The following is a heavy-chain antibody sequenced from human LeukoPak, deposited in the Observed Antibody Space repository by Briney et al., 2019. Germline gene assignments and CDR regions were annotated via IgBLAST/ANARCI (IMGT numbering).Heavy chain of an antibody. Sequence: NTSETLSLTCTVSGGSISSSSYYWGWIRQPPGKGLEWIGSIYYSGSTYHNPSLKSRVTISVDTSKNQFSLKLSSVTAADTAVYYCARGGTAVTQNDYWGQGTLVTVSS. D-gene: IGHD4-17*01. CDR3: ARGGTAVTQNDY. CDR2: IYYSGST. CDR1: GGSISSSSYY. V-gene: IGHV4-39*07. J-gene: IGHJ4*02.